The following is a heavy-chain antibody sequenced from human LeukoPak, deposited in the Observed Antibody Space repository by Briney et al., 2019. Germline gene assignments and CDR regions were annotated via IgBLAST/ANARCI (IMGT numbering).Heavy chain of an antibody. CDR3: AKDLKGFCSGGSCPAAFEI. V-gene: IGHV3-30*18. CDR1: GFSFSIYG. CDR2: ISYDGSNE. Sequence: PGGSLRLSCAASGFSFSIYGMHWVRQAPGKGLEWVASISYDGSNEYCIDSVKGRFTISRDNSRNTLYLQINSLRPEDTAVYYCAKDLKGFCSGGSCPAAFEIWGQGTMVTVSS. D-gene: IGHD2-15*01. J-gene: IGHJ3*02.